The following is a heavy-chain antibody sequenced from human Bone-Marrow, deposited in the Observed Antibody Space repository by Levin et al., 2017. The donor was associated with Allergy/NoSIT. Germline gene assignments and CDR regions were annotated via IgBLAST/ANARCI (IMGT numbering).Heavy chain of an antibody. D-gene: IGHD6-19*01. V-gene: IGHV3-30*18. CDR2: ISYDGSNK. Sequence: GGSLRLSCAASGFTFSSYGMHWVRQAPGKGLEWVAVISYDGSNKYYADSVKGRFTISRDNSKNTLYLQMNSLRAEDTAVYYCAKDLWLGADAFDIWGQGTMVTVSS. CDR1: GFTFSSYG. CDR3: AKDLWLGADAFDI. J-gene: IGHJ3*02.